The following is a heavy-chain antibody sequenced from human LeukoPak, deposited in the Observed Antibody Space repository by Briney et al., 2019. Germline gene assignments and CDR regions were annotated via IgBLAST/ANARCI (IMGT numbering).Heavy chain of an antibody. CDR1: GGSFNNYA. V-gene: IGHV1-69*13. Sequence: ASVKVSCKASGGSFNNYAISWVRQAPGQGLEWMGGIIPLSGTADYTQRFQGRLSITADESTRTAYMELSSLASEDTAVYYCATVPVEQNNDGLIKVASFLDPWGQGTLVTVSS. J-gene: IGHJ5*02. CDR2: IIPLSGTA. D-gene: IGHD1/OR15-1a*01. CDR3: ATVPVEQNNDGLIKVASFLDP.